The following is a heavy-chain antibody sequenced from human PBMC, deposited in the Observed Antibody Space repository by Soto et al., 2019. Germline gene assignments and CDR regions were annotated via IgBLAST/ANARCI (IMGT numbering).Heavy chain of an antibody. CDR3: ARDLPYYDSSGYRPVVYYYGMDV. CDR1: GGSSSGGGCC. V-gene: IGHV4-61*08. CDR2: IYYSGST. Sequence: ALELLRLRTSVAGGSSSGGGCCWSWIRQPPGKGLEWIGYIYYSGSTNYNPSLKSRVTISVDTSKNQFSLKLSSVTAADTAVYYCARDLPYYDSSGYRPVVYYYGMDVWGQGTTVTVSS. J-gene: IGHJ6*02. D-gene: IGHD3-22*01.